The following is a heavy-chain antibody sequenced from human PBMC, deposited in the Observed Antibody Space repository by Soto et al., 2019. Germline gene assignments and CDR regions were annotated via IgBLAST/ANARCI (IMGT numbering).Heavy chain of an antibody. V-gene: IGHV4-34*01. Sequence: QVQLQQWGAGLLKPSETLSLTCAVYGGSFSGYYWSWIRQPPGKGLEWLGEINHSGSTNYNPSLKSRVTISVDTSKNQFSLKLSSVTAADTAVYYCARRQWELLPFDYWGQGTLVTVSS. CDR3: ARRQWELLPFDY. D-gene: IGHD1-26*01. J-gene: IGHJ4*02. CDR1: GGSFSGYY. CDR2: INHSGST.